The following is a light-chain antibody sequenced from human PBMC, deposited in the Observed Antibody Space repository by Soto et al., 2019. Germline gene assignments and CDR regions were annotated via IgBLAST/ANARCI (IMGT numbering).Light chain of an antibody. J-gene: IGLJ1*01. V-gene: IGLV2-8*01. CDR2: EVS. Sequence: QSALTQPPSASGSPGQSVTISCTGTSSDIGAYIYVSWYQQHPGKAPKLMISEVSRRPSGVPERFSGSKSGNTASLTVSGLQADDEAHYYCSSYAGSNNVVFGTGTKATVL. CDR3: SSYAGSNNVV. CDR1: SSDIGAYIY.